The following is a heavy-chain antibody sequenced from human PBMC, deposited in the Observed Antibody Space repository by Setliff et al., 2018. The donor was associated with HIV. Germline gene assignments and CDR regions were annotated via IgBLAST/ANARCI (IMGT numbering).Heavy chain of an antibody. CDR3: ARGRYNSRIDV. CDR2: ISAYNGNT. CDR1: GYTFTNFG. V-gene: IGHV1-18*01. Sequence: GASVKVSCKASGYTFTNFGIGWVRQAPGQGLEWMGWISAYNGNTNYAQKLQARLTMTWNTSTNTAYMELRSLTSDDTAVYYCARGRYNSRIDVWGQGTTVTVSS. J-gene: IGHJ6*02. D-gene: IGHD5-18*01.